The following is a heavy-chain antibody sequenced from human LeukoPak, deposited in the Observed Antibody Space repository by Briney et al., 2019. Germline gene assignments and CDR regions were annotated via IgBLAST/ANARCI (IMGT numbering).Heavy chain of an antibody. CDR2: ISGSGGST. CDR1: GFIVSSNY. CDR3: AKSTVTNVLLD. D-gene: IGHD4-17*01. Sequence: GGSLRLSCAASGFIVSSNYTSWVRQAPGKGLEWVSAISGSGGSTYYADSVKGRFTISRDNPKNTLHLQMNSLRAEDTAVYYCAKSTVTNVLLDWGQGTLVTVSS. J-gene: IGHJ4*02. V-gene: IGHV3-23*01.